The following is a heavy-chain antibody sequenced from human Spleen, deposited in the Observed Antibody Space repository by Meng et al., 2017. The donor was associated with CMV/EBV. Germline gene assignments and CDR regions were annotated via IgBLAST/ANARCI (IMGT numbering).Heavy chain of an antibody. Sequence: LRLSCAVYGGSFSGYYWSCIRQPPGKGLQCIGYMYCGGSTNSNPSLKSRVPISVDTSKNQFSLKLSSVTAADTAVYYCAREGCSSTSCPMGYFDYWGQGTLVTVSS. CDR1: GGSFSGYY. D-gene: IGHD2-2*01. CDR3: AREGCSSTSCPMGYFDY. V-gene: IGHV4-34*09. J-gene: IGHJ4*02. CDR2: MYCGGST.